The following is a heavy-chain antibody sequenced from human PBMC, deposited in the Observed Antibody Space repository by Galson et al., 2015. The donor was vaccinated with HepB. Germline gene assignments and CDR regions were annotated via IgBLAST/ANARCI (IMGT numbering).Heavy chain of an antibody. J-gene: IGHJ4*02. D-gene: IGHD2-21*01. V-gene: IGHV3-30*19. CDR2: VSYDGSII. CDR1: GFTFTTCA. Sequence: SLRLSCATSGFTFTTCAMHWVRQAPGKGLEWVAVVSYDGSIINYADSVRGRFTISRDDSGNTVSLQMDFLRPDDTAIYYCARDGYPWVIAASYFDFWGQGTLVTVSS. CDR3: ARDGYPWVIAASYFDF.